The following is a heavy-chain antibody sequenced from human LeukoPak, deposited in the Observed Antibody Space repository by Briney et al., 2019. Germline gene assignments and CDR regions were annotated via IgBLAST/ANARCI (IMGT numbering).Heavy chain of an antibody. CDR2: IRKKAYGGTT. CDR1: GFTFRDYP. V-gene: IGHV3-49*04. CDR3: TRLSDPWAGLEY. J-gene: IGHJ4*02. D-gene: IGHD3-10*01. Sequence: GGSLRLSCTVSGFTFRDYPINWVRQAPGKGLEWLGFIRKKAYGGTTEYAASVIGRFTISRDDSKSIAYLQMNSLETEDTAVYFCTRLSDPWAGLEYWGQGTLVTVSS.